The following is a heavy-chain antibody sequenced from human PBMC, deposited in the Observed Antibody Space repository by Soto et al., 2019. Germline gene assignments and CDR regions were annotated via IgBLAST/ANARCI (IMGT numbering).Heavy chain of an antibody. CDR2: IYYSGST. CDR3: ARQNPLSGYGYGLAGYYFDS. V-gene: IGHV4-39*01. CDR1: GGSITSRNYY. J-gene: IGHJ4*02. Sequence: SETLSLTCTVSGGSITSRNYYWGWIRQPPGKGLEWIGNIYYSGSTSYNPSLKSQVTISVDTSKNQLSLRLSSVTAADTAVYYCARQNPLSGYGYGLAGYYFDSWGQGTLVTVSS. D-gene: IGHD5-12*01.